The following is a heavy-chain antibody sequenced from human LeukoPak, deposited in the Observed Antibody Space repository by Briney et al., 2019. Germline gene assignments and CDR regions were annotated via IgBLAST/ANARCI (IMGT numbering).Heavy chain of an antibody. Sequence: ASVKVSCKASGYTFTSYAMHWARQASGQRLEWMGWINAGNGNATYTQKFQDRVTFTRDTSASTAYMDLSSLRSEDTAVYYCARVSSGWHGYLDYWGQGTPVTVSS. V-gene: IGHV1-3*01. J-gene: IGHJ4*02. CDR2: INAGNGNA. CDR3: ARVSSGWHGYLDY. CDR1: GYTFTSYA. D-gene: IGHD6-25*01.